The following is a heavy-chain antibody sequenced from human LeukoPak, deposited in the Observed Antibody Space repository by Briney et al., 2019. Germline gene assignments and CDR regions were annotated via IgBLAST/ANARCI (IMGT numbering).Heavy chain of an antibody. CDR3: AGSIVVVPAALWYFDL. Sequence: PSQTLSLTCTVSGGSISSGDYYWGWLRQPPGKGLEWVGYIYYSGSTYENPSLKSRVTISVDTSKNQFSLKLSSVTAADTAVYYCAGSIVVVPAALWYFDLWGRGTLVTVSS. D-gene: IGHD2-2*01. J-gene: IGHJ2*01. CDR1: GGSISSGDYY. V-gene: IGHV4-30-4*08. CDR2: IYYSGST.